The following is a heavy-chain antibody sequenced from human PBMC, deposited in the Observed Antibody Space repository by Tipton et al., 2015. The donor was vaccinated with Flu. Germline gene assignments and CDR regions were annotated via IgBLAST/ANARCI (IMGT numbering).Heavy chain of an antibody. J-gene: IGHJ6*02. CDR3: ARDEGVVNYYFGMDV. Sequence: SLRLSCAASGFTFSSYGMHWVRQAPGKGLEWVAVIWYDGSEKYYADSVKGRFIISRDNSKKTLYLQMNNLRVEDTATYYCARDEGVVNYYFGMDVWGQGTTVTVSS. V-gene: IGHV3-33*01. CDR1: GFTFSSYG. CDR2: IWYDGSEK.